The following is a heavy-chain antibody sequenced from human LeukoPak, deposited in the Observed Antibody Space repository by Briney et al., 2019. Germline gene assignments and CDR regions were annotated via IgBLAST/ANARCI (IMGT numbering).Heavy chain of an antibody. Sequence: GGSLRLSCAASGFTFSSYGMSWVRQAPGKGLEWVSAISGSGGSTYYADSVKGRFTISRDNSKNTLYLQMNSLRAEDTAVYYCAKVAWFGELWSLNYYYMDVWGKGTTVTISS. CDR1: GFTFSSYG. D-gene: IGHD3-10*01. V-gene: IGHV3-23*01. CDR2: ISGSGGST. CDR3: AKVAWFGELWSLNYYYMDV. J-gene: IGHJ6*03.